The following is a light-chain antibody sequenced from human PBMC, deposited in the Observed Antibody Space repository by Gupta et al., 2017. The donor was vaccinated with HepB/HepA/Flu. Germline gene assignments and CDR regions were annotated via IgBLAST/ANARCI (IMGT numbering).Light chain of an antibody. V-gene: IGLV1-40*01. J-gene: IGLJ3*02. CDR2: GNS. CDR3: QSYDTSRSGWV. Sequence: QSVLTQPPSVSGAPGQWVTISCTGSSSNIGAGFDVHWYQQLPGTAPKLLIYGNSNRPSGVPDRFSGSKSGTSASLAIIGLQAEDEADYYCQSYDTSRSGWVFGGGTKLTVL. CDR1: SSNIGAGFD.